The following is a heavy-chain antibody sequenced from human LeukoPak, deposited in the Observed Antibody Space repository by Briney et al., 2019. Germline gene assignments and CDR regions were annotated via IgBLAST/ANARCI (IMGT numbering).Heavy chain of an antibody. CDR1: GGSISSYY. CDR3: ARDTYYYDSSGTDDAFDI. Sequence: SETLSLTCTVSGGSISSYYWSWIRQPPGKGLEWIGYIYYSGSTNYNPSLKRRVTISVDTSKNQFSLKLSSVTAADTAVYYCARDTYYYDSSGTDDAFDIWGQGTMVTVSS. D-gene: IGHD3-22*01. J-gene: IGHJ3*02. CDR2: IYYSGST. V-gene: IGHV4-59*01.